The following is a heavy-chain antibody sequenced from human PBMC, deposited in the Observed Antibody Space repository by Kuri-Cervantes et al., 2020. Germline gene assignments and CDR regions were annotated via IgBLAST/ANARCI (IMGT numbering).Heavy chain of an antibody. J-gene: IGHJ1*01. V-gene: IGHV3-48*02. CDR2: ISSSSSTI. Sequence: GGSLRLSCAASGFTFSSYSMNWVRQAPGKGLEWVSYISSSSSTIYYADSVKDRFTISRDNAKNSLYRQMNSLRDEETAVYYCWRDRRGYDSEYFQHWGQGTLVTVSS. CDR1: GFTFSSYS. D-gene: IGHD5-12*01. CDR3: WRDRRGYDSEYFQH.